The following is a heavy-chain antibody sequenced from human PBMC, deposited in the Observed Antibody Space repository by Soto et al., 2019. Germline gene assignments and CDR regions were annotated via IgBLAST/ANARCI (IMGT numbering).Heavy chain of an antibody. J-gene: IGHJ4*02. D-gene: IGHD2-8*01. CDR3: ARAVYATTFDY. CDR2: IKQDGNEK. V-gene: IGHV3-7*01. Sequence: SLRLSCAASGFTFTTYWLSWVRQAPGKGLEWVANIKQDGNEKYYVDSVTGRFTISRDNAKNSLYLQMNSLRAEDTAVYYCARAVYATTFDYWGRGTLVTVSS. CDR1: GFTFTTYW.